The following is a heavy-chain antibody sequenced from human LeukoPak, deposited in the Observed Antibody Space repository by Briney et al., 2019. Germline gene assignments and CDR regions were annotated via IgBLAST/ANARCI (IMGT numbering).Heavy chain of an antibody. CDR3: ARWLQLDYYYYMDV. CDR1: GYTFTGYY. D-gene: IGHD5-24*01. Sequence: ASVKVSCKASGYTFTGYYMHWVRQAPGQGLEWMEWINPNSGGTNYAQKFQGRVTMTRDTSISTAYMELSRLRSDDTAVYYCARWLQLDYYYYMDVWGKGTTVTVSS. CDR2: INPNSGGT. J-gene: IGHJ6*03. V-gene: IGHV1-2*02.